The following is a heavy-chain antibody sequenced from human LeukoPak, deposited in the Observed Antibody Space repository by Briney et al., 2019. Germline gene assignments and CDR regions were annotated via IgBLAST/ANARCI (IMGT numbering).Heavy chain of an antibody. V-gene: IGHV1-69*05. CDR2: IIPLFGTT. CDR3: ARDCGGDCYHDF. CDR1: GGIFSTYA. J-gene: IGHJ4*02. D-gene: IGHD2-21*02. Sequence: SVKVSCKASGGIFSTYAINWVRQAPGQGLEWMGRIIPLFGTTNYAQKFQGRVTITTDDSRRTVYMELSRLRSDDTAVFYCARDCGGDCYHDFWGQGTLVTISS.